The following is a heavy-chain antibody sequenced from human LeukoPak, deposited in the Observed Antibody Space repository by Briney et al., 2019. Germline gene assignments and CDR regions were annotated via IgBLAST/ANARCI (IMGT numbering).Heavy chain of an antibody. D-gene: IGHD3-3*01. Sequence: PSETLSLTCTVSGGSISFYYWAWIRQSAGKGLEWIGRIYAGGNTNYNPSLKSRATLSIDTSKNQFSLMLTSVTAADTAIYSCARDSRYHDFWTGYVDYWGQGILVTVSS. J-gene: IGHJ4*02. CDR2: IYAGGNT. V-gene: IGHV4-4*07. CDR1: GGSISFYY. CDR3: ARDSRYHDFWTGYVDY.